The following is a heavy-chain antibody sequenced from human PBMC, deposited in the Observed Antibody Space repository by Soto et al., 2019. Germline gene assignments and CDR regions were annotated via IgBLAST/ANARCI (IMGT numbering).Heavy chain of an antibody. CDR2: IIPIFGTA. CDR3: ARDSVRSIAAAEVHYFDY. D-gene: IGHD6-13*01. CDR1: GGTFSSYA. V-gene: IGHV1-69*13. J-gene: IGHJ4*02. Sequence: SVKVSCKASGGTFSSYAISWVRQAPGQGLEWMGGIIPIFGTANYAQKFQGRVTITADESTSTAYMELSSLRSEDTAVYYCARDSVRSIAAAEVHYFDYWGQGTLVTVSS.